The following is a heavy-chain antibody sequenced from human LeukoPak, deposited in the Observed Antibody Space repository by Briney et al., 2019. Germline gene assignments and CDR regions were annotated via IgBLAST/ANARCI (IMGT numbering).Heavy chain of an antibody. D-gene: IGHD1-7*01. CDR2: ISSSSSYI. CDR1: GFTFSSYS. CDR3: ARDHSITGTIDY. Sequence: GASLRLSCAASGFTFSSYSMNWVRQAPGKGLEWVSSISSSSSYIYYADSVKGRFTISRDNAKNSLYLQMNSLRAEDTAVYYCARDHSITGTIDYWGQGTLVTVSS. V-gene: IGHV3-21*01. J-gene: IGHJ4*02.